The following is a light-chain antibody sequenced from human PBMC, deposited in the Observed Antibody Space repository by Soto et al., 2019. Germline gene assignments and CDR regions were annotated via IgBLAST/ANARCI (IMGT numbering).Light chain of an antibody. CDR1: QSISSW. J-gene: IGKJ1*01. CDR2: KAS. CDR3: QQYYTYST. V-gene: IGKV1-5*03. Sequence: DIQMTQSPSTLSASVGDSVTITCRASQSISSWSAWYQQKPGKAPKLLIYKASSLESGVPSRFSGSGSGTEFTLTISSLQPDDFSSYYCQQYYTYSTFGQGTKVAIK.